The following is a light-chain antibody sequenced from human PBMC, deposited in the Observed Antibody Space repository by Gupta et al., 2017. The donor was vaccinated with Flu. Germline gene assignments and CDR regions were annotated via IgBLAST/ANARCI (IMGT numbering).Light chain of an antibody. V-gene: IGKV1-12*01. CDR3: QQANSFPIT. CDR2: TTS. CDR1: QSVTKY. J-gene: IGKJ5*01. Sequence: PSSVSASVGDRVTITCRASQSVTKYLAWYQQKPGEAPNLLIYTTSSVQTGVPSRFSGSGSGTYFTLTISSLQPEDSAIYYCQQANSFPITFGQGTRLEIK.